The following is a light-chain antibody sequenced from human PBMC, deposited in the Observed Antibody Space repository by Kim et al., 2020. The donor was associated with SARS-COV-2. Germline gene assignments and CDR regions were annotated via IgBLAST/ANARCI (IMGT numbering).Light chain of an antibody. J-gene: IGKJ4*01. CDR3: QQYNIWPPLT. CDR2: GAS. V-gene: IGKV3-15*01. Sequence: EIVMTQSPATLSVSPGERATLSCRASQSVSSNLAWYQQKPGQAPRLLIYGASNRATGIPARFSGSGSGTEFTLTISSLQSEDFAVYYCQQYNIWPPLTFGGGTKVDIK. CDR1: QSVSSN.